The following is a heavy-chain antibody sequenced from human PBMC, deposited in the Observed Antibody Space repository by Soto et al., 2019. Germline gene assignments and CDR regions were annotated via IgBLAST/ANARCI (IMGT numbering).Heavy chain of an antibody. CDR2: IIPIFGTA. J-gene: IGHJ6*04. D-gene: IGHD1-26*01. CDR1: GGTFSSYA. V-gene: IGHV1-69*13. CDR3: ASGKYSGSYRYYYYGMDV. Sequence: SVKVSCKASGGTFSSYAISWVRQAPGQGLEWMGGIIPIFGTANYAQKFQGRVTITADESTSTAYMELSSLRSEDTAVYYCASGKYSGSYRYYYYGMDVWGKVTTVTISS.